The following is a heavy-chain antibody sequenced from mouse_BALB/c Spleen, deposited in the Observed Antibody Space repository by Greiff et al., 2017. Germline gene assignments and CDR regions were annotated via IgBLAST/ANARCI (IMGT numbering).Heavy chain of an antibody. V-gene: IGHV1S132*01. CDR3: ARSDDPYYFDD. J-gene: IGHJ2*01. CDR1: GYTFTSYW. CDR2: IFPGTGTT. Sequence: QVQLQQSGAELVKPGASVKLSCKTSGYTFTSYWIQWVKQRPGQGLGWIGEIFPGTGTTYYNEKFKGKATLTIDTSSSTAYMQLSSLTSEDSAVYFCARSDDPYYFDDWGQGTTLTVSS. D-gene: IGHD2-3*01.